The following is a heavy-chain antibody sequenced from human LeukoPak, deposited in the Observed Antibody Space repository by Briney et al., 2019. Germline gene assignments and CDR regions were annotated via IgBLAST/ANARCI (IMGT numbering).Heavy chain of an antibody. CDR2: IYYSGST. CDR3: ARRGRIYYGSGSYYTPYWYFDL. V-gene: IGHV4-39*01. J-gene: IGHJ2*01. D-gene: IGHD3-10*01. Sequence: SETLSLTCTVSGGSISSSSYYWGWIRQPPGKGLEWIGSIYYSGSTYYNPSLKSRVTISVDTSKNQFSLKLSSVTAADTAVYYCARRGRIYYGSGSYYTPYWYFDLWGRGTLVTVSS. CDR1: GGSISSSSYY.